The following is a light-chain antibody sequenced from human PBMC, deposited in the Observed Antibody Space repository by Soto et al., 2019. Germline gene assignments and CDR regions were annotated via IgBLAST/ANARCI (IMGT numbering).Light chain of an antibody. CDR2: DVS. Sequence: QSVLTQPASVSGSPGQSITISCTGTSSDVGGYNYVSWYQQHPGKAPKLMIYDVSNRPSGVSNRFSGSKSGNTASLTISGLQAEDEADYYCSPYTSRSTYVFGTGTQVTDL. V-gene: IGLV2-14*01. J-gene: IGLJ1*01. CDR3: SPYTSRSTYV. CDR1: SSDVGGYNY.